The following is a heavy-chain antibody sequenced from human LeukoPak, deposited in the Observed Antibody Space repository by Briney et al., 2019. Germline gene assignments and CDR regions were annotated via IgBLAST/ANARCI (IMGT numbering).Heavy chain of an antibody. Sequence: SETLSLTCTVSGGSIRSGSYYWSCIRQPAGKGLEWIGRIYTSGNTNYNPSLKSRVTISVDTSKNQFSLKLSSVTAADTAVYYCARDTSRYNWFDPWGQGTLVTVSS. D-gene: IGHD4-17*01. CDR2: IYTSGNT. CDR3: ARDTSRYNWFDP. J-gene: IGHJ5*02. V-gene: IGHV4-61*02. CDR1: GGSIRSGSYY.